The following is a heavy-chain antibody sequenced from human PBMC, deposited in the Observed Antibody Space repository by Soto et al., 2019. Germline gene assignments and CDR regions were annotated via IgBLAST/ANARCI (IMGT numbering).Heavy chain of an antibody. D-gene: IGHD3-22*01. CDR3: ARATPTYYYDSSGYLKFDY. CDR1: GGTFSSYA. CDR2: IIPIFGTA. J-gene: IGHJ4*02. Sequence: QVQLVQSGAEVKKPGSSVKVSCKASGGTFSSYAISWVRQAPGQGLEWMGGIIPIFGTANYAQKFQGRVTITADKSTSTAYIELSSLRSEDTAVYYCARATPTYYYDSSGYLKFDYWGQGTLVTVSS. V-gene: IGHV1-69*06.